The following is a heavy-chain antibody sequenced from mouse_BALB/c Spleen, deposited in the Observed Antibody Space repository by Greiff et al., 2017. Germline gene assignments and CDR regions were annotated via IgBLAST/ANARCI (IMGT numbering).Heavy chain of an antibody. J-gene: IGHJ3*01. Sequence: CAASGFDFSRYWMSWVRQAPGKGLEWIGEINPDSSTINYTPSLKDKFIISRDNAKNTLYLQMSKVRSEDTALYYCARRGYDVGWFAYWGQGTLVTVSA. D-gene: IGHD2-2*01. V-gene: IGHV4-1*02. CDR3: ARRGYDVGWFAY. CDR1: GFDFSRYW. CDR2: INPDSSTI.